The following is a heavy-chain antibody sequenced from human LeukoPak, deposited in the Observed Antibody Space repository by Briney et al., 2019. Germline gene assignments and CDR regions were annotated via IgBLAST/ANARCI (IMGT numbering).Heavy chain of an antibody. J-gene: IGHJ4*02. CDR3: ASGSSSWYLNDY. Sequence: SETLSLTCTVSGGSVSSYYWSWIRQPAGKGLEWIGRIYTSGSTNYNPSLKSRVTMSVDTSKNQFSLKLSSVTAADTAVYYCASGSSSWYLNDYWGQGTLVTVSS. CDR1: GGSVSSYY. V-gene: IGHV4-4*07. CDR2: IYTSGST. D-gene: IGHD6-13*01.